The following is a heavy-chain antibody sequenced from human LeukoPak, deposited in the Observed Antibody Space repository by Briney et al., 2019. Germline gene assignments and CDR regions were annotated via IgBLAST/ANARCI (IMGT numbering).Heavy chain of an antibody. CDR3: ARADIVVVPAADFDY. J-gene: IGHJ4*02. V-gene: IGHV1-2*02. D-gene: IGHD2-2*01. CDR1: GYTFTGYY. Sequence: ASVKVSCEASGYTFTGYYMHWVRQAPGQGLEWMGWINPNSGGTNYAQKFQGRVTMTRDTSISTAYMELSRLRSDDTAVYYCARADIVVVPAADFDYWGQGTLVTVSS. CDR2: INPNSGGT.